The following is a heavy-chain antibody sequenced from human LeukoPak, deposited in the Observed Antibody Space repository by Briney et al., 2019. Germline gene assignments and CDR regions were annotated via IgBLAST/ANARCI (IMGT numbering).Heavy chain of an antibody. J-gene: IGHJ4*02. Sequence: SETLSLTCAVYGGSFSGYYWSWIRQPPGKGLEWIGEINHSGSTNYNPSLKSRVTISVDTSKNQFSLKLSSVTAADTAVYYCASYDSSGITFGYWGQGTLVTVSS. V-gene: IGHV4-34*01. D-gene: IGHD3-22*01. CDR2: INHSGST. CDR3: ASYDSSGITFGY. CDR1: GGSFSGYY.